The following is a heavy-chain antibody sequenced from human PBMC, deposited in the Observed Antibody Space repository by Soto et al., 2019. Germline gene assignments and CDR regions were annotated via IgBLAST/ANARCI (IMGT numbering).Heavy chain of an antibody. D-gene: IGHD3-10*01. CDR3: ARHRLQYGSGRYYFDY. V-gene: IGHV4-59*08. CDR2: IYYSGST. J-gene: IGHJ4*02. Sequence: SETLSLTCTVSGGSISSYYWSWIRQPPGKGLEWIGYIYYSGSTNYNPSLKSRVTISVDTSKNQFSLKLSSVTAADTAVYYCARHRLQYGSGRYYFDYWGQGTLVTVSS. CDR1: GGSISSYY.